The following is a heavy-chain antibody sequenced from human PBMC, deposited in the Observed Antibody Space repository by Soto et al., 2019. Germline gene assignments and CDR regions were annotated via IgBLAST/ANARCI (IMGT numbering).Heavy chain of an antibody. V-gene: IGHV1-3*01. CDR2: INAGNGNT. Sequence: ASVKVSCKASVYILNSYARHCVRQAKGQRLEWMGWINAGNGNTKYSQKFQGRVTITRDTSASTAYMELSSLRSEDTAVYYCARDPGYLTYYYDSSGNTPYYYGMDVWGQGTTVTVSS. CDR3: ARDPGYLTYYYDSSGNTPYYYGMDV. D-gene: IGHD3-22*01. CDR1: VYILNSYA. J-gene: IGHJ6*02.